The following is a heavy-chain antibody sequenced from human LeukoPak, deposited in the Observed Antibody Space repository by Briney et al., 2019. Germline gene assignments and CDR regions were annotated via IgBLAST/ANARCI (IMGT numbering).Heavy chain of an antibody. CDR2: IRSKANSYAT. V-gene: IGHV3-73*01. Sequence: GGSLRLSCTASGFTFSNAWMSWVRQAPGKGLEWVGRIRSKANSYATAYAASVKGRFTISRDDSKNTAYLQMNSLKTEDTAVYYCTRQGDWGQGTLVTVSS. J-gene: IGHJ4*02. CDR3: TRQGD. D-gene: IGHD1-26*01. CDR1: GFTFSNAW.